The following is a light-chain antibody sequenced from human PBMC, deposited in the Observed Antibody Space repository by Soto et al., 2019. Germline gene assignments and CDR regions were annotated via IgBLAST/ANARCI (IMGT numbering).Light chain of an antibody. CDR2: DVS. J-gene: IGLJ1*01. V-gene: IGLV2-14*01. Sequence: QSALTQPASVSGSPGQSITISCTGTSSDVGGYNYVSWYQQHPGKAPKLMIYDVSNRPSGVSNRFSGSKSGNTASLTISGLQAEDEADYYCSSYTSSSLSVFGTGTKFTVL. CDR1: SSDVGGYNY. CDR3: SSYTSSSLSV.